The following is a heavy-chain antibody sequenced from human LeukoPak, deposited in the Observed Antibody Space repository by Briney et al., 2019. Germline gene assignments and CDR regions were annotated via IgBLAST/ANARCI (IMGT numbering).Heavy chain of an antibody. V-gene: IGHV3-23*01. CDR1: GFTFSRYA. Sequence: GGSLRLSCAASGFTFSRYAMSWVREAPGKGREWVSAISGSGGSTYYADSVKGRFTISRDNSKNTLYLQMTSLRAEDTALYYCAKDRSSSTIAVRGGYWGQGTLVTVSS. CDR3: AKDRSSSTIAVRGGY. CDR2: ISGSGGST. J-gene: IGHJ4*02. D-gene: IGHD6-19*01.